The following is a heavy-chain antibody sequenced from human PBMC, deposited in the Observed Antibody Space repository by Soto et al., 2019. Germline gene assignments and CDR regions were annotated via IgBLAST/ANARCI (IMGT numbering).Heavy chain of an antibody. J-gene: IGHJ4*02. Sequence: GASVKVSCKTSGNTFTSYDMNWVRQAPGQGLEWMGWMRPNSGTTGYAGKFQGRVSMTRNTSISTAYMELSGLTSEDTAVYYCARGRGSTSWYYFHYSGPGTQLADSS. V-gene: IGHV1-8*01. CDR2: MRPNSGTT. CDR3: ARGRGSTSWYYFHY. D-gene: IGHD6-13*01. CDR1: GNTFTSYD.